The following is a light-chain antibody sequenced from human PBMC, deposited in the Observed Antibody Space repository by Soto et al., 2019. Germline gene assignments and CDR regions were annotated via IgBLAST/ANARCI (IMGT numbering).Light chain of an antibody. CDR1: ISDIGAYNY. CDR3: SSDTSTRSSV. Sequence: QSLLTQPSSVSASPGQSITISCTGTISDIGAYNYVSWYQQHPDKAPKLIIYDVSHRPSGDSGRFSGSKSGNTASLTISGLQADDEAFYYCSSDTSTRSSVFGTGTKVTV. V-gene: IGLV2-14*03. CDR2: DVS. J-gene: IGLJ1*01.